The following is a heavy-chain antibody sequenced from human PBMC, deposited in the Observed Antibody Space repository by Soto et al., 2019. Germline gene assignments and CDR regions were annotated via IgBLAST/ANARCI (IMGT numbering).Heavy chain of an antibody. Sequence: GGSLRLSCAASGFTFSSYAMSWVRQAPGKGPEWVSAISGSGGSTYYADSVKGRFTISRDNSKNTLYLQMNSLRAEDTAVYYYARPTYYYDSSGPPAYWGQGTLVTVSS. CDR2: ISGSGGST. D-gene: IGHD3-22*01. J-gene: IGHJ4*02. CDR3: ARPTYYYDSSGPPAY. V-gene: IGHV3-23*01. CDR1: GFTFSSYA.